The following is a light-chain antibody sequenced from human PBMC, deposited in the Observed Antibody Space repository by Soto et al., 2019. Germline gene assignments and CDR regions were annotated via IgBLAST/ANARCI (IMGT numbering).Light chain of an antibody. J-gene: IGKJ1*01. CDR3: QQYNSYWT. V-gene: IGKV1-5*01. CDR2: DAS. CDR1: HSISSW. Sequence: DIQMTQSPSTLSASVGDRVTITCRASHSISSWLVWYQQKPGKAPNLLIYDASTLESGVPSRFSGSGSGTEFTLTISSLQPDDFATYYCQQYNSYWTFGQGTKVDIK.